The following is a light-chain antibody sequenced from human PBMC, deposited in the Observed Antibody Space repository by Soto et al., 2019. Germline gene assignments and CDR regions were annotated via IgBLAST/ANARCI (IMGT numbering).Light chain of an antibody. CDR1: SSDVGGYNY. CDR3: SSYTSTNTPV. J-gene: IGLJ2*01. V-gene: IGLV2-14*01. Sequence: QSALTQPASVSGSPGQLITISCTGTSSDVGGYNYVSWYQQHPGKAPKLMISEVSNRPSGVSNRFSGSKSGNTASLTISGLQAEDEADYYCSSYTSTNTPVFGGGTKLTVL. CDR2: EVS.